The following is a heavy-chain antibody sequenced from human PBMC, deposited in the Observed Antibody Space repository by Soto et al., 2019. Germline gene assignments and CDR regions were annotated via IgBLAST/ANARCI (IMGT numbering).Heavy chain of an antibody. J-gene: IGHJ5*01. V-gene: IGHV6-1*01. CDR3: KRQIGNCGLDS. Sequence: SQTLSLTCAISGDSVSTNDATWDWIRQSPSRGLEWLGRTYYRSKWYNDYAESVKGRITINPDTFNNQFSLHLNSWTPYDAVVYFCKRQIGNCGLDSWGRETLSTSSS. CDR1: GDSVSTNDAT. D-gene: IGHD3-10*01. CDR2: TYYRSKWYN.